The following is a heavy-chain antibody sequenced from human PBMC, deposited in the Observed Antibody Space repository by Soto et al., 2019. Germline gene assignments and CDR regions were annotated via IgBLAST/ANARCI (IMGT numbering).Heavy chain of an antibody. CDR2: ISTSGSTK. J-gene: IGHJ3*01. Sequence: EVQLVESGGGLVQPEGSLRLSCAASGFTFSYYSMNWVRQAPGKGLEWLSYISTSGSTKYYADSVKDRFTISRDKANKSFYLQISSLRDEDTAVSYCARVVGCFDVWGQGTMVTVSS. D-gene: IGHD1-26*01. V-gene: IGHV3-48*02. CDR1: GFTFSYYS. CDR3: ARVVGCFDV.